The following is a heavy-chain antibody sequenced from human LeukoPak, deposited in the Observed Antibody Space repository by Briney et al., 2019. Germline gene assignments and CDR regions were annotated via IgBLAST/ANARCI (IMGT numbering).Heavy chain of an antibody. V-gene: IGHV3-23*01. D-gene: IGHD4-17*01. CDR2: ISGSGVST. Sequence: PEGSLRLSCAASGFTLRSYAMSWVRQAPGKGLEWVSGISGSGVSTYYADSVKGRFTISRDNSKDTLYLQMNSLRAEDTALYYCAKDSSYTVYDAFDIWGQGTMVTVSS. CDR3: AKDSSYTVYDAFDI. CDR1: GFTLRSYA. J-gene: IGHJ3*02.